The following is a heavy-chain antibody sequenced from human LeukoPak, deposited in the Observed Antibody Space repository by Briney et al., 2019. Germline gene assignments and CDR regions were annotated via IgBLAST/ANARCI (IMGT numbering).Heavy chain of an antibody. CDR2: ISGSGGST. V-gene: IGHV3-23*01. J-gene: IGHJ4*02. CDR3: ARSPGILGTNYFDY. D-gene: IGHD1-26*01. Sequence: GGSLRLSCAASGFTFSSYGMSWVRQAPGKGLEWVSAISGSGGSTYYADSVKGRFTISRDTSKNTLYLQMNSLRTEDTAVYYCARSPGILGTNYFDYWGQGTLVTVSS. CDR1: GFTFSSYG.